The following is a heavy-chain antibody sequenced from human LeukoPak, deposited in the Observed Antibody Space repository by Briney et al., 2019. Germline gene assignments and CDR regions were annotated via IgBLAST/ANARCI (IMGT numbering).Heavy chain of an antibody. CDR1: SASISSSPYY. CDR3: ARGTGGWLQFRTYFDY. Sequence: SETLSLTCTVSSASISSSPYYWSWLRQPPGKGLEWFGYIYYSGSTNYNPSLKSRVTISVDTSKNQFSLKLSSVTAADTAVYYCARGTGGWLQFRTYFDYWGQGTLVTVSS. J-gene: IGHJ4*02. V-gene: IGHV4-61*01. CDR2: IYYSGST. D-gene: IGHD5-24*01.